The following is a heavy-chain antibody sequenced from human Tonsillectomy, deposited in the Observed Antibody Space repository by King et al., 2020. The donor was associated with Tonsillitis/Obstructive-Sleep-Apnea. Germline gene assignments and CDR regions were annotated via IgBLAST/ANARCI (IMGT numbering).Heavy chain of an antibody. CDR3: AHGRELLLGSWFDP. Sequence: TLKESGPTLVKPTQTLTLTCTFSGFSLSTSGVGVGWIRQPPGKALEWLALIYWDDDKRYSPSLKSRLTITKDTSKNQVVLTMTNMDPVDTATYYCAHGRELLLGSWFDPWGQGTLVTVSS. J-gene: IGHJ5*02. D-gene: IGHD1-26*01. CDR2: IYWDDDK. V-gene: IGHV2-5*02. CDR1: GFSLSTSGVG.